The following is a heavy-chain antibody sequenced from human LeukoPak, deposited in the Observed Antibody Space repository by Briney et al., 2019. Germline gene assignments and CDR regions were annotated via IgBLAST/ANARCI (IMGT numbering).Heavy chain of an antibody. J-gene: IGHJ4*02. D-gene: IGHD5-18*01. V-gene: IGHV1-24*01. Sequence: ASVKVSCKVSGYTLTELSMHWVRQAPRKGLEWMGGFDPEDGETIYAQKFQGRVTMTEDTSTDTAYMELSSLRSEDTAVYYCATGPGYSYGDFDYWGQGTLVTVSS. CDR1: GYTLTELS. CDR2: FDPEDGET. CDR3: ATGPGYSYGDFDY.